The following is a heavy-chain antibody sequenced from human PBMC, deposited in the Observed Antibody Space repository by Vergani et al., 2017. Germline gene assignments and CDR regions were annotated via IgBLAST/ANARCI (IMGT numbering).Heavy chain of an antibody. V-gene: IGHV4-38-2*01. D-gene: IGHD3-10*01. CDR3: ARGRGDNWYVDL. J-gene: IGHJ2*01. Sequence: QVQLLESGPGLLKPSETLSLTCSVSGYSITSGYYWGWIRQPPGKGLEWIGYIYDSGDTKYNPSLKSRVTMSLDTSKNQFSLNLTSVTAADTAVYYCARGRGDNWYVDLWVRGTLVTVSS. CDR2: IYDSGDT. CDR1: GYSITSGYY.